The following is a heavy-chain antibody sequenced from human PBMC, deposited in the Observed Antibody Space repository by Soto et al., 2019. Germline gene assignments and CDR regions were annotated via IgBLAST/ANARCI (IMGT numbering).Heavy chain of an antibody. J-gene: IGHJ3*01. D-gene: IGHD3-3*01. CDR1: GDSISASTYY. CDR3: SRHGVNSPFRF. CDR2: IYYDTTT. Sequence: QLHLQESGPGLVRPSETLSLTCIVSGDSISASTYYWGWVRQPPGEGLEWIGSIYYDTTTYSNPSLKSRVSLSVDTSRNQFSLKLTSVTAADTAVYYGSRHGVNSPFRFWGQGTMVTVSS. V-gene: IGHV4-39*01.